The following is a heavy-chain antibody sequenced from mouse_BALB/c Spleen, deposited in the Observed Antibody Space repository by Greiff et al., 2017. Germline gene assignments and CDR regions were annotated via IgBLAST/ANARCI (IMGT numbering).Heavy chain of an antibody. CDR3: ARDITTVVATRAY. CDR1: GFSLTRYG. J-gene: IGHJ3*01. Sequence: VQLQQSGPGLVAPSQSLSITCTVSGFSLTRYGVHWVRQPPGKGLEWLGVIWAGGSTNYNSALMSRLSISKDNSKSQVFLKMNSLQTDDTAMYYCARDITTVVATRAYWGEGNLGRVSA. CDR2: IWAGGST. D-gene: IGHD1-1*01. V-gene: IGHV2-9*02.